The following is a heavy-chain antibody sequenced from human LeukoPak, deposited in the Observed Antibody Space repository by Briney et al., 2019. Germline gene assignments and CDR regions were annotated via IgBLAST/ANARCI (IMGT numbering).Heavy chain of an antibody. CDR1: GFTFSSYW. J-gene: IGHJ4*02. Sequence: GGSLRLSCAASGFTFSSYWMHWVRQAPGKGLVWVSRINSDGSSTSYADSVKGRFTISRDNAKNTLYLQTNSLRAEDTAVYYCARGVAVAGPFDYWGQGTLVTVSS. CDR3: ARGVAVAGPFDY. V-gene: IGHV3-74*01. D-gene: IGHD6-19*01. CDR2: INSDGSST.